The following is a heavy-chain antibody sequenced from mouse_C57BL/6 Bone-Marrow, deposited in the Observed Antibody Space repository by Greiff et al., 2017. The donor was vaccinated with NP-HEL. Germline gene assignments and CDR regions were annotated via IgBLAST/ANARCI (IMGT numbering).Heavy chain of an antibody. CDR3: ARDSSGPAWFAY. D-gene: IGHD3-2*02. CDR1: GYTFTSYG. CDR2: IYPRSGNT. V-gene: IGHV1-81*01. Sequence: VQLQQSGAELARPGASVKLSCKASGYTFTSYGISWVKQRTGQGLEWIGEIYPRSGNTYYNEKFKGKATLTADKFSSTAYMELRSLTSEDSAVYFCARDSSGPAWFAYWGQGTLVTGSA. J-gene: IGHJ3*01.